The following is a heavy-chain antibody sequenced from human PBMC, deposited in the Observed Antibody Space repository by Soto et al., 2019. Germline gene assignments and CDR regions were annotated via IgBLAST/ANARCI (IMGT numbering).Heavy chain of an antibody. CDR2: IYYSGST. J-gene: IGHJ4*02. CDR1: GGSISSYY. D-gene: IGHD3-16*01. V-gene: IGHV4-59*08. Sequence: QVQLQESGPGLVKPSETLSLTCTVSGGSISSYYWSWIRQPPGKGLEWIGYIYYSGSTNYNPSLKSRVTISVDTSKNQFSLKLSSVTAADTAVYYCARLLGWYVDYWGQGTLVTVSS. CDR3: ARLLGWYVDY.